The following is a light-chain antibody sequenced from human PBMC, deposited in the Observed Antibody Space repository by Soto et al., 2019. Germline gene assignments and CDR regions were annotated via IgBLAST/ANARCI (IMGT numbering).Light chain of an antibody. CDR2: DAS. V-gene: IGKV3-11*01. Sequence: IVLTQSPATLSLSPGERATLSCMASQSVSSHLVWYQQKPGQAPRLLISDASNRATGIPARFSGSGSGTDFTLTINSLEPEDFAVYYCQQRSSWPITFGQGTRLEIK. CDR3: QQRSSWPIT. CDR1: QSVSSH. J-gene: IGKJ5*01.